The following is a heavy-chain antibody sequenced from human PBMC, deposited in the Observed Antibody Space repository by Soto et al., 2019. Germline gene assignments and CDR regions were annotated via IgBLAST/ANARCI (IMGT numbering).Heavy chain of an antibody. J-gene: IGHJ5*02. CDR2: IDPRDSYT. Sequence: PGESLKISCTGFGYTFTTFWISWVRQMPGRGLEWMGRIDPRDSYTNYSPSFQGHVTISADKSISTAYLQWGSLKASDTATYYCARLYCSSSTCDSWFDPWGQGTLVTRLL. CDR3: ARLYCSSSTCDSWFDP. D-gene: IGHD2-2*01. CDR1: GYTFTTFW. V-gene: IGHV5-10-1*01.